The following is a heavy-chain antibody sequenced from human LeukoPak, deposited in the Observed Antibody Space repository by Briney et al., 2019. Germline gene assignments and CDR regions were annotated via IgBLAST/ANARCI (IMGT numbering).Heavy chain of an antibody. CDR1: GYTFTSYD. D-gene: IGHD3-22*01. V-gene: IGHV1-8*01. CDR3: ARGHFFPWLLPTNDY. Sequence: ASVKVSCKASGYTFTSYDINWVRQATGQGLEWMGWMNPNSDNTGYAQKFQGRVTMTRNTSISTAYMELSSLRSEDTAVYYCARGHFFPWLLPTNDYWGQGTLVTVSS. J-gene: IGHJ4*02. CDR2: MNPNSDNT.